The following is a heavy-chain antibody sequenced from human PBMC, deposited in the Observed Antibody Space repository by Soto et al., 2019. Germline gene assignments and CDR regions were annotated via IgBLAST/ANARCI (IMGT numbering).Heavy chain of an antibody. CDR2: ISYDGSNK. CDR1: GFTFSSYG. Sequence: QVQLVESGGGVVQPGRSLRLSCAASGFTFSSYGMHWVRQAPGKGLERVAVISYDGSNKYYADSVKGRFTISRDNSKKTLYLQMSSLRAEDTAVYYCAKVVHDFWTAWPLDYWGQGTLVTVSS. V-gene: IGHV3-30*18. J-gene: IGHJ4*02. D-gene: IGHD3-3*01. CDR3: AKVVHDFWTAWPLDY.